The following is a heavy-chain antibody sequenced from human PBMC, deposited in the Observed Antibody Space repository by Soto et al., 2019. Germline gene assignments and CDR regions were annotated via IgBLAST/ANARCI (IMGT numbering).Heavy chain of an antibody. CDR1: SFRFSAYG. D-gene: IGHD6-25*01. CDR3: VKGGYKTGSPPFDH. CDR2: ISDDGKTQ. V-gene: IGHV3-30*18. J-gene: IGHJ4*01. Sequence: QVKLVEFGGAVVQSGRSLRLSCTASSFRFSAYGMHWVRQAPGKGLEWVALISDDGKTQFFTESVEGRFTISRDNSRNTLYLQMNRLRPEDTAVYYCVKGGYKTGSPPFDHWGHGTRVTVSS.